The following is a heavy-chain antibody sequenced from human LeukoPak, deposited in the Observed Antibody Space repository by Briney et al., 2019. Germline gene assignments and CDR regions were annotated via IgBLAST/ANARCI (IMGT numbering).Heavy chain of an antibody. CDR2: ISGSGGST. Sequence: ASVKVSCKASGYTFSSYAMSWVRQAPGKGLEWVSAISGSGGSTYYADSVKGRFTISRDNSKNTLYLQMNSLRAEDTAVYYCAKDPMAYYYYMDVWGKGTTVTVSS. CDR3: AKDPMAYYYYMDV. V-gene: IGHV3-23*01. J-gene: IGHJ6*03. D-gene: IGHD3-10*01. CDR1: GYTFSSYA.